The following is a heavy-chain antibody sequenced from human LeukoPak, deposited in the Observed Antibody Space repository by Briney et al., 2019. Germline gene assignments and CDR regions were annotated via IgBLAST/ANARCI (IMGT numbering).Heavy chain of an antibody. Sequence: PGGSLRLSCAASGFTFSSYAMHWVRQAPGKGLEWVAVISYDGSNKYYADSVKGRFTISRDNSKNTLYLQMNSLRAEDTAVYYCARDGLLHYYYYYMDVWGKGTTVTVSS. D-gene: IGHD2-15*01. CDR1: GFTFSSYA. CDR3: ARDGLLHYYYYYMDV. CDR2: ISYDGSNK. J-gene: IGHJ6*03. V-gene: IGHV3-30*04.